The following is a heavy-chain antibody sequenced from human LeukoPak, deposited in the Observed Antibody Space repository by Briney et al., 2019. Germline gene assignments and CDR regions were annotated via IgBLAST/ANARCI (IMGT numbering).Heavy chain of an antibody. V-gene: IGHV1-46*01. CDR2: ISPSGGST. CDR3: ARDDSGRDEAWWFNP. Sequence: ASVKVSCTSFGYTFTSNYIHWVRQAPGQGPEWMGIISPSGGSTTYAQKFQGRVSLTIAMSTSTDYLELSSMSSEDTAAYYCARDDSGRDEAWWFNPWGKGTLVSVSS. D-gene: IGHD3-10*01. J-gene: IGHJ5*02. CDR1: GYTFTSNY.